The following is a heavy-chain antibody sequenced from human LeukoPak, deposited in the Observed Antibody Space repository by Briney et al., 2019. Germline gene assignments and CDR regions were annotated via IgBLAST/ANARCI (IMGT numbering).Heavy chain of an antibody. D-gene: IGHD3-16*01. J-gene: IGHJ5*02. Sequence: GASVKVSCKASGGTFSSYAISWVRQAPGQGLEWMGGIIPIFGTANYAQKFQGRVTITADESTSTAYMELSSLRSEDTAVYYCARGHFDRNGVLGVDPWGQGTLVTVSS. CDR3: ARGHFDRNGVLGVDP. CDR1: GGTFSSYA. CDR2: IIPIFGTA. V-gene: IGHV1-69*01.